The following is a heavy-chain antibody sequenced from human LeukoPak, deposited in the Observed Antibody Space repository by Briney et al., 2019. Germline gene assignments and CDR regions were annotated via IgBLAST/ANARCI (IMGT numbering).Heavy chain of an antibody. CDR1: GFTVSNSY. J-gene: IGHJ4*02. Sequence: GGSPRLSCVASGFTVSNSYVSWVRQAPGKGLEWVSVIYSDGGTFYSDSVKGRFTISRDYSKSTLYLQMNSLRADDTAVYYCARDSNGPAFWGQGTLVTVSS. V-gene: IGHV3-53*01. CDR3: ARDSNGPAF. CDR2: IYSDGGT. D-gene: IGHD6-19*01.